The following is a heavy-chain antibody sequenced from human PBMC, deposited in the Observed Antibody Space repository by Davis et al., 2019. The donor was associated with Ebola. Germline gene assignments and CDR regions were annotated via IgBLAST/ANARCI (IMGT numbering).Heavy chain of an antibody. CDR1: GFSFSSHW. V-gene: IGHV3-7*03. Sequence: GESLKISCAASGFSFSSHWMSWVRQAPGRGLEWVANIRQDGSEKHYVDSVKGRFTISRDNAKNSLYLQMNSLRAEDTAVDYFGREAGWRFDPWGQGTLGTGS. CDR3: GREAGWRFDP. J-gene: IGHJ5*02. CDR2: IRQDGSEK.